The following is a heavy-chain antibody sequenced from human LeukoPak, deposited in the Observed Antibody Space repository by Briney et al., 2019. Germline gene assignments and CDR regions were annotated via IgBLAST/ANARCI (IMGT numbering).Heavy chain of an antibody. J-gene: IGHJ5*02. CDR1: GGSITRGSFY. V-gene: IGHV4-39*01. D-gene: IGHD2-15*01. CDR3: ARVSCSGGACPFGSWFDP. Sequence: SETLSPTCTVSGGSITRGSFYWGWIRQPPGKGLEWIASVYYSGDTYYNPSLESQVTISVDTSRNQFSLKLNSVTAADTAVYYCARVSCSGGACPFGSWFDPWGQGTLVTVSS. CDR2: VYYSGDT.